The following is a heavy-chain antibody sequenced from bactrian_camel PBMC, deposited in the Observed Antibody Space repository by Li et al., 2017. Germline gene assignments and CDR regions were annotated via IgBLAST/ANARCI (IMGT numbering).Heavy chain of an antibody. Sequence: VQLVESGGGSVEAGGSLRLSCAASGYTYSCYCMGWFRQGPGKEREGVAAIDSDGSTSYADSVKGRFIISKDNPKEILTLQMNSLTPEDTAMYYCAVDVFYGGDWSCSVLDRLDLVDYWGKGTQVTVS. CDR1: GYTYSCYC. J-gene: IGHJ7*01. CDR2: IDSDGST. D-gene: IGHD6*01. V-gene: IGHV3S26*01.